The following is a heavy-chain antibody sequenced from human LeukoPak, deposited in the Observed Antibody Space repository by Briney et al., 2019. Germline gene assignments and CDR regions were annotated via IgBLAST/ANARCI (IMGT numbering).Heavy chain of an antibody. CDR3: ATMQWLEGVDWFDP. J-gene: IGHJ5*02. CDR2: IRYDESNK. Sequence: GGSLRLSCAASGFIFSNYGMHWVRQAPAKGREWVAFIRYDESNKFYADSVKGRFTISRDNSKNTLFLQMNSLRAEDKAVYYCATMQWLEGVDWFDPWGQGTLVTVSS. CDR1: GFIFSNYG. D-gene: IGHD6-19*01. V-gene: IGHV3-30*02.